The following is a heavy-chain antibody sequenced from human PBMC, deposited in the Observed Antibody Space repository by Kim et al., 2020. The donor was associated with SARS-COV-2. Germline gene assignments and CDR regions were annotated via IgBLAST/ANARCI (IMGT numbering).Heavy chain of an antibody. V-gene: IGHV4-34*01. CDR2: INHSGST. CDR3: ARHDYGDYQIDY. D-gene: IGHD4-17*01. CDR1: GGSFSGYY. J-gene: IGHJ4*02. Sequence: SETLSLTCAVYGGSFSGYYWSWIRQPPGKGLEWIGEINHSGSTNYNPSLKSRVTISVDTSKNQFSLKLSSVTAADTAVYYCARHDYGDYQIDYWGQGTLVTVSS.